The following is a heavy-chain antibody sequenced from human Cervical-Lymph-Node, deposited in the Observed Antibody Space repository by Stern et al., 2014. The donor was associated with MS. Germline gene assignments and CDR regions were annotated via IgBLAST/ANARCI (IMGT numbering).Heavy chain of an antibody. CDR3: ARNLVDGRVGGPGTPDH. J-gene: IGHJ4*02. D-gene: IGHD2-8*02. Sequence: QDQLVQSGAEVKKPGASVKVSCKASGYTFTTYYIHWVRQAPGQGLEWMGVINPSDGSTVLAQSVQGRFTMPRDSSTNTGVMELTGLRSEDTAVFYCARNLVDGRVGGPGTPDHWGQGTLVTVSS. CDR2: INPSDGST. CDR1: GYTFTTYY. V-gene: IGHV1-46*01.